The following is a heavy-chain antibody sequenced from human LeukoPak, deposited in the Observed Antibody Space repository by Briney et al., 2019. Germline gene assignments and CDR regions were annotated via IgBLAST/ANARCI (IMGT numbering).Heavy chain of an antibody. CDR1: GDSVSSNSAV. J-gene: IGHJ4*02. D-gene: IGHD2-15*01. V-gene: IGHV6-1*01. Sequence: SQTLSLTCAISGDSVSSNSAVWNWIRQSPSRGLEWLGRTYYRSKWYNDYAVSVKGRITINPDTSKNQFSLQLNSVTPEDTAVYYCARSPSGYCSGGSCRDYFDYWGQGTLVTVSS. CDR3: ARSPSGYCSGGSCRDYFDY. CDR2: TYYRSKWYN.